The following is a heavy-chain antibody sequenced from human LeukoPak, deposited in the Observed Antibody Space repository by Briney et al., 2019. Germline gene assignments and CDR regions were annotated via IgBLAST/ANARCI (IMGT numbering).Heavy chain of an antibody. CDR1: GGSISSGDYY. Sequence: PSETLSLTCTVSGGSISSGDYYWSWIRQPPGKGLEWIGYIYYSGSTYYNPSLKSRVTISVDTSKNQFSLKLSSVTAADTAVYYCARDARYYGMDVWGQGTTVTVSS. J-gene: IGHJ6*02. CDR2: IYYSGST. CDR3: ARDARYYGMDV. V-gene: IGHV4-30-4*01.